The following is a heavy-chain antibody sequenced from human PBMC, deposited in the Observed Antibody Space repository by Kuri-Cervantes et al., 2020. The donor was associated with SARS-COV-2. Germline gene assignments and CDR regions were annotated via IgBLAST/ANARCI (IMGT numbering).Heavy chain of an antibody. J-gene: IGHJ4*02. V-gene: IGHV4-38-2*02. CDR3: ARVAAGYFDY. CDR1: GYSISSGYY. CDR2: IYHSGST. Sequence: GSLRLSCTVSGYSISSGYYWGWIRQPPGKGLEWIGSIYHSGSTYYNPSLKSRVTISVDTSKNQFSLKLSSVTAADTAVYYCARVAAGYFDYWGQGTLVTVSS. D-gene: IGHD6-25*01.